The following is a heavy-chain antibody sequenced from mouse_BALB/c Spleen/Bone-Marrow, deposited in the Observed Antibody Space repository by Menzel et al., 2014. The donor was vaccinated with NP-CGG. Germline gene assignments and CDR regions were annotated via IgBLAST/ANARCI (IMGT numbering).Heavy chain of an antibody. Sequence: ESGGGLVQPGGSLKLSCAASGFDFSRYWMSWVRQAPGKGLEWIGEINPDSSTINYTPSLKDKFIISRDNAKNTLYLRLNKVRSEDTALYYCARLEYYGYRNYWGQGTTLTVSS. CDR2: INPDSSTI. D-gene: IGHD1-2*01. CDR3: ARLEYYGYRNY. J-gene: IGHJ2*01. V-gene: IGHV4-1*02. CDR1: GFDFSRYW.